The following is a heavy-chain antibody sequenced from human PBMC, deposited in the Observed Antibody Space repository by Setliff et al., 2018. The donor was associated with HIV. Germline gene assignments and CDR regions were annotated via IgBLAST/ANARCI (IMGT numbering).Heavy chain of an antibody. V-gene: IGHV3-11*01. CDR3: AKVPGTAASGVYYFDY. J-gene: IGHJ4*02. D-gene: IGHD6-13*01. Sequence: NPGGSLRLSCAGSGLPFRDYYMSWIRQAPGQGPGWISYISTTGDTIHYADSVKGRFTISRDNAKNTLYLQMNSLRAEDTAVYYCAKVPGTAASGVYYFDYWGQGTLVTVSS. CDR1: GLPFRDYY. CDR2: ISTTGDTI.